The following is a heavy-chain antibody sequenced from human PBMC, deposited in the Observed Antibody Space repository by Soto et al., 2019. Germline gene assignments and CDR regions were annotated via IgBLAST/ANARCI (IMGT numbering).Heavy chain of an antibody. J-gene: IGHJ4*02. V-gene: IGHV4-59*01. CDR3: ARDTFNYFDY. CDR1: GGSISSYY. Sequence: PSETLSLTCTVSGGSISSYYWSWIRQPPGKGLEWIGYIYYSGTTNYNPSLKSRVTISIDTSKNQFSLQLSSVTAADTAVYYCARDTFNYFDYWGQGTLVTVSS. CDR2: IYYSGTT.